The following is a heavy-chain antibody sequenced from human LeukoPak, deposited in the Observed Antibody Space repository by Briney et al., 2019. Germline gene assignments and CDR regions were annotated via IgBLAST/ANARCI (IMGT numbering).Heavy chain of an antibody. J-gene: IGHJ5*02. D-gene: IGHD6-13*01. CDR1: GGTFSSYA. CDR2: IIPIFGTA. CDR3: ARDSSSWWRGWFDP. Sequence: GASVTVSCKASGGTFSSYAISWVRQVPGQGLEWMGGIIPIFGTANYAQKFQGRVTITADESTSTAYMELSSLRSEDTAVYYCARDSSSWWRGWFDPWGQGTLVTVSS. V-gene: IGHV1-69*01.